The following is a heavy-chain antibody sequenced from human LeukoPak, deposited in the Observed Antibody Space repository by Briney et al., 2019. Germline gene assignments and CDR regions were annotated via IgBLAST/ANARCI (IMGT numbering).Heavy chain of an antibody. CDR3: ARDIERITMVRGVIIDYYYYYYGMDV. J-gene: IGHJ6*02. CDR2: IIPIFGTA. V-gene: IGHV1-69*13. Sequence: SVKVSCKASGGTFSSYAISWVRQAPGQGLEWMGGIIPIFGTANYAQKFQGRVTITADESTSTAYMEPSSLRSEDTAVYYCARDIERITMVRGVIIDYYYYYYGMDVWGQGTTVTVSS. CDR1: GGTFSSYA. D-gene: IGHD3-10*01.